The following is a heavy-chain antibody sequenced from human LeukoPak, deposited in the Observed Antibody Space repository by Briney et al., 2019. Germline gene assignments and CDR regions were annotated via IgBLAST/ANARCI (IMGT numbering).Heavy chain of an antibody. J-gene: IGHJ3*02. Sequence: SVKVSCKASGGTFSSYAIHWVRQAPGQGLEWMGGIIPIFGTTNYAQNFQGRVTITADKSTRTAYMELSRLRSEDTAVFYCARDGGETLTLDAFDIWGQGTRVTVSS. CDR1: GGTFSSYA. D-gene: IGHD2-15*01. V-gene: IGHV1-69*06. CDR3: ARDGGETLTLDAFDI. CDR2: IIPIFGTT.